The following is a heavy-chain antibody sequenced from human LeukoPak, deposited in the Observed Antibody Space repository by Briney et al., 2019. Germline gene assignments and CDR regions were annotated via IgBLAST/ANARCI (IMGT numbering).Heavy chain of an antibody. V-gene: IGHV3-23*01. Sequence: GESLRLSCAASGFTFSTYSLNWVRQAPGKGLEWVSGISADGRSTYYADSVKGRFTISRDNSKNTLYLQMNSLRAEDTATYYCAKIRFLDWHRGPFDIWGQGTKVTVSS. D-gene: IGHD3-3*01. CDR1: GFTFSTYS. CDR3: AKIRFLDWHRGPFDI. CDR2: ISADGRST. J-gene: IGHJ3*02.